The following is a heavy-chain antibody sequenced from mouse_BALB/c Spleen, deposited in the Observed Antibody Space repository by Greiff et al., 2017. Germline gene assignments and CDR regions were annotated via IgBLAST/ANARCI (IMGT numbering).Heavy chain of an antibody. Sequence: EVQLVESGGGLVKPGGSLKLSCAASGFTFSDYYMYWVRQTPEKRLEWVATISDGGSYTYYPDSVKGRFTISRDNAKNNLYLQMSSLKSEDTAMYYCARGELRTFYYAMDYWGQGTSVTVSS. CDR1: GFTFSDYY. CDR2: ISDGGSYT. V-gene: IGHV5-4*02. J-gene: IGHJ4*01. D-gene: IGHD5-5*01. CDR3: ARGELRTFYYAMDY.